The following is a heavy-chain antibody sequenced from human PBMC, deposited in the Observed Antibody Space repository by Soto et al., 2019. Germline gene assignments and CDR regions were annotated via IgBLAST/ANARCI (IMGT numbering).Heavy chain of an antibody. D-gene: IGHD3-16*02. J-gene: IGHJ6*02. CDR3: ARGIYLKYGLDV. V-gene: IGHV3-74*01. CDR2: INTDGSTT. CDR1: EFTFNNYC. Sequence: EVQLVESGGGLVQPGGSLRLSCAASEFTFNNYCMHWGRQGTGKGLEWVSRINTDGSTTNYAHSVMGRFTISRDNADTTVYLQMNSRIAEDTAVYYCARGIYLKYGLDVWGQGATVTVSS.